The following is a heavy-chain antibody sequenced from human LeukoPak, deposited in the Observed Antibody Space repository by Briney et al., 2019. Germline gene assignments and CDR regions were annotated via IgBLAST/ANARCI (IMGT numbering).Heavy chain of an antibody. D-gene: IGHD3-22*01. Sequence: GGSLRLSCAASGFTFSSYAMSWVRQAPGKGLEWVAVIWYDGSNKYYADSVKGRFTISRDNSKNTLYLQMNSLRAEDTAVYYCARDGTADSSGYYVGPFPDYWGQGTLVTVSS. CDR2: IWYDGSNK. CDR3: ARDGTADSSGYYVGPFPDY. V-gene: IGHV3-33*08. J-gene: IGHJ4*02. CDR1: GFTFSSYA.